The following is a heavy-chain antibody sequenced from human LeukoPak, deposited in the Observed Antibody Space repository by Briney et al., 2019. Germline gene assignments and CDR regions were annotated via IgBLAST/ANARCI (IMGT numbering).Heavy chain of an antibody. J-gene: IGHJ4*02. CDR2: ISGSGGIT. CDR3: AKDRTPFDY. CDR1: GFTFVSSA. V-gene: IGHV3-23*01. Sequence: GGSLRLSCAASGFTFVSSAMSWVRQAPGKGLEWVSAISGSGGITHYADSVKGRFTISRDNSKNTVYLQMNSLRAEDTAVYYCAKDRTPFDYWGQGTLVSVFS.